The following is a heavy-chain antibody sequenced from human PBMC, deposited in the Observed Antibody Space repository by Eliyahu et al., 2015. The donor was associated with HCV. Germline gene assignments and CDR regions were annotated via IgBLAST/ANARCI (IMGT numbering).Heavy chain of an antibody. D-gene: IGHD1-1*01. CDR2: ISATGGST. J-gene: IGHJ4*02. CDR3: ARSPTMDY. Sequence: LLLESGGGLVQPGGSLRLSCAAXGFTFSSYAMSWVRQAPGKGLEXXXSISATGGSTFYADSVKGRFTISRDNSKNTLYLQMNTLRAEDTALYYCARSPTMDYWGQGTLVTVSS. CDR1: GFTFSSYA. V-gene: IGHV3-23*01.